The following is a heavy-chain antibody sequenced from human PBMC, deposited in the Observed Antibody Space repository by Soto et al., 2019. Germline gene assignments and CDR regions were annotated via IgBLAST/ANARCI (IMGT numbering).Heavy chain of an antibody. CDR2: IIPIFGTT. J-gene: IGHJ5*02. D-gene: IGHD5-12*01. CDR1: GGTFSNYA. Sequence: QVHLVQSGAEVKKPGSSVNVSCKASGGTFSNYAITWVRQAPGQGLEWVGRIIPIFGTTNVAQKFQGRVTITADESTTTVYMELSGLRSDDTAVYYCAKDGGADGYFGNWLDPWGQGTLVTFSS. V-gene: IGHV1-69*15. CDR3: AKDGGADGYFGNWLDP.